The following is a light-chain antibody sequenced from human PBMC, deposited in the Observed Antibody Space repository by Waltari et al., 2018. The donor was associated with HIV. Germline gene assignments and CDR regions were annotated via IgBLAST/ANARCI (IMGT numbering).Light chain of an antibody. V-gene: IGKV3-15*01. CDR3: QQYNNWPLT. Sequence: EIVMTQSPATLSVSPGERATLSCRASQSVSSNLAWYQQKPGQGPRLLVYGASIRATGIPARFSGSGSGTEFSLTISGLQSEDFAVYYCQQYNNWPLTFGQGTRLEIK. CDR2: GAS. J-gene: IGKJ5*01. CDR1: QSVSSN.